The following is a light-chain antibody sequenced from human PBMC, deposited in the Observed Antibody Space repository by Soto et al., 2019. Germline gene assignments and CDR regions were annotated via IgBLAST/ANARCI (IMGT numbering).Light chain of an antibody. J-gene: IGKJ4*01. CDR3: HQYQNWPLA. CDR2: GAY. CDR1: HNVNSN. V-gene: IGKV3-15*01. Sequence: EIVMTQSPATLPVSPGETATLSCRASHNVNSNIAWYQQSPGQDPRLLIYGAYTRATGIPDRFSGSGSGTEFTLTISSLQSEDFAVYYCHQYQNWPLAVGGGTNVDLK.